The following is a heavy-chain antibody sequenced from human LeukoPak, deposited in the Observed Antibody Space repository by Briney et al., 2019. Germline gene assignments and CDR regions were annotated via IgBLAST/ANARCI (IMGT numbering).Heavy chain of an antibody. CDR3: ARDEEQLNV. J-gene: IGHJ3*01. CDR2: IKKAGSEK. V-gene: IGHV3-7*01. D-gene: IGHD1-26*01. CDR1: GLTFRNYY. Sequence: GGSLRLSCVASGLTFRNYYMSWVRQAPGKGLEWVANIKKAGSEKNYADAVKGRFTISRDNAKNTVSLQMNGLRVEDTAVYHCARDEEQLNVWGQGTVVIVSS.